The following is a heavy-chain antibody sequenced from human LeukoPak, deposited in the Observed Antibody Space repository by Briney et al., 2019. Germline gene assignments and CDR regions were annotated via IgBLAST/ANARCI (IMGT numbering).Heavy chain of an antibody. J-gene: IGHJ6*03. V-gene: IGHV4-59*01. Sequence: SETLSLTCTVSGGSISSYYWSWIRQPPGKGLEWIGYIYYSGSTNYNPSLKSRVTISVDTSKNQFSLKLSSVTAADTAVYYCARGGIAARRPTIYYYYYYMDVWDKGTTVTVSS. CDR1: GGSISSYY. CDR3: ARGGIAARRPTIYYYYYYMDV. D-gene: IGHD6-6*01. CDR2: IYYSGST.